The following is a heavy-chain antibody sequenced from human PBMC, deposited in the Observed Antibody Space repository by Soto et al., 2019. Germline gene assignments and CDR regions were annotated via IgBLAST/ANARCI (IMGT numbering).Heavy chain of an antibody. D-gene: IGHD6-19*01. J-gene: IGHJ4*02. CDR3: ARDPLGYSSGWSYFDY. CDR2: ISAYNGNT. V-gene: IGHV1-18*01. Sequence: QVQLVQSGAEVKKPGASVKVSCKASGYTFTSYGISWVRQAPGQGLEWMGWISAYNGNTNYAQKLQGRVTMTTDTSTSTAYKQLRSLRSDDTAVYYCARDPLGYSSGWSYFDYWGQGTLVTVSS. CDR1: GYTFTSYG.